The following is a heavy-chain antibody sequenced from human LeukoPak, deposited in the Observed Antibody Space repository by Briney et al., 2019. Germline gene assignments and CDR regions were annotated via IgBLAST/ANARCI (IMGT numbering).Heavy chain of an antibody. V-gene: IGHV3-30*02. CDR3: ARDLGVTAIPAFDY. CDR1: GFAFSSYG. J-gene: IGHJ4*02. Sequence: GGSLRLSCAASGFAFSSYGMHWVRQAPGKGLEWVAFIRYDGSNKYYADSVKGRFTISRDNSKNTLYLQMNSLRAEDTAVYYCARDLGVTAIPAFDYWGQGTLVTVSS. D-gene: IGHD2-21*02. CDR2: IRYDGSNK.